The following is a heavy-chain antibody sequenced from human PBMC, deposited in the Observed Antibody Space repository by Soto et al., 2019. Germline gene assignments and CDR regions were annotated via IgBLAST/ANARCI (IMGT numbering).Heavy chain of an antibody. CDR1: GFTFSSYS. J-gene: IGHJ5*02. CDR3: AREGGDLNWSDP. V-gene: IGHV3-48*01. Sequence: VQLVESGGGLVQPGGSLRLSCAASGFTFSSYSMNWVRQAPGKWLEWVSYIRSSSSTIYYADSVKGRFTISRYNAKNSLYLQMNSLRAEDTAVYYCAREGGDLNWSDPWGQGTLVTVSS. D-gene: IGHD4-17*01. CDR2: IRSSSSTI.